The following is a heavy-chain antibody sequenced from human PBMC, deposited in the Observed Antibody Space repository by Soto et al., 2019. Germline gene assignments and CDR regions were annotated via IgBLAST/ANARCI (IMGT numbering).Heavy chain of an antibody. V-gene: IGHV4-59*08. CDR3: ARHCSGGSCPRGWFDP. CDR2: IYYTGGSP. J-gene: IGHJ5*02. CDR1: GGSIRTYY. D-gene: IGHD2-15*01. Sequence: SETLSLTCTVSGGSIRTYYWSWIRQPPGKGLEWIGYIYYTGGSPNYNPSLKSRVTISVDRSKNQFSLKLTSVTAADTAVYYCARHCSGGSCPRGWFDPWGQGTLVTVSS.